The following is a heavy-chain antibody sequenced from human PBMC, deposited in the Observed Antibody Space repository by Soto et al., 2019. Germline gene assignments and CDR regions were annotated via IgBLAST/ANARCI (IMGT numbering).Heavy chain of an antibody. CDR1: GDSVSSNSAS. Sequence: SQTLSLTCAISGDSVSSNSASWNWIRQSPSRGLEWLERTYYRSKWYNDYAVSVKSRITINPDTSKNQFSLQLNSVTPEDTAVYYCARDLLRSIVVVPAAITTVVYYYYGMDVWGQGTTVTVSS. V-gene: IGHV6-1*01. D-gene: IGHD2-2*02. CDR2: TYYRSKWYN. CDR3: ARDLLRSIVVVPAAITTVVYYYYGMDV. J-gene: IGHJ6*02.